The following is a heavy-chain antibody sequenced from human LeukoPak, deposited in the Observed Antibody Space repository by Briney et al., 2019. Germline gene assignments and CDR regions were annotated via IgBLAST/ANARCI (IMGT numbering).Heavy chain of an antibody. CDR1: GGSFSNYY. CDR3: ARAYSKPSPFDY. V-gene: IGHV4-34*01. J-gene: IGHJ4*02. D-gene: IGHD6-13*01. CDR2: INDSGST. Sequence: SETLSFTCGVYGGSFSNYYWSWIRQPPGKGLVWIGKINDSGSTNYNPSLKSRVTISVDTSKNQFSLRLSSVTAADTAVYYCARAYSKPSPFDYGGQGTQVTVSS.